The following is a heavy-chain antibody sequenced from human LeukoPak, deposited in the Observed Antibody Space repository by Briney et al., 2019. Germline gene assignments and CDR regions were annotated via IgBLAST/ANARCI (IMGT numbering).Heavy chain of an antibody. J-gene: IGHJ6*03. D-gene: IGHD3-3*01. CDR2: IYTSGRT. CDR3: ARDDYDGYYYYMDV. V-gene: IGHV4-4*07. Sequence: PSETLSLTCTVSGGSISYYYWNWIRQPAGKGLEWIGRIYTSGRTYYNPSLKSRVSMSVDTSKNQFSLKLSSVTAADTAVYYCARDDYDGYYYYMDVWGKGTTVTVSS. CDR1: GGSISYYY.